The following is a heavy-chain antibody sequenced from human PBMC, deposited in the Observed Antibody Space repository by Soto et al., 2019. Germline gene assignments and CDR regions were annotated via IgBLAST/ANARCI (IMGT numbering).Heavy chain of an antibody. CDR3: AIASSIAARRGNWFDP. CDR1: AGTFSSYA. V-gene: IGHV1-69*06. Sequence: GASVKVSCKASAGTFSSYAISWVRQAPGQGLEWMGGIIPIFGTANYAQKFQGRVTITADKSTSTAYMELSSLRSEDTAVYYCAIASSIAARRGNWFDPWGQGTLVTVSS. CDR2: IIPIFGTA. D-gene: IGHD6-6*01. J-gene: IGHJ5*02.